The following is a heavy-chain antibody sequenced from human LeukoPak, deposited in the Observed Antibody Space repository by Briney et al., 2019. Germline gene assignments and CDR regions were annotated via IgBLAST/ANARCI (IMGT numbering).Heavy chain of an antibody. V-gene: IGHV1-2*02. D-gene: IGHD6-19*01. J-gene: IGHJ4*02. CDR3: ARLWSSGWYVGVDY. CDR2: ISPNSGGT. Sequence: GASVKVSCKASGYTFTGYYMHWVRQAPGQGLEWMGWISPNSGGTNYAQKFQGRVTMTRDTSISTAYMELSRLRSDDTAVYYCARLWSSGWYVGVDYWGQGTLVTVSS. CDR1: GYTFTGYY.